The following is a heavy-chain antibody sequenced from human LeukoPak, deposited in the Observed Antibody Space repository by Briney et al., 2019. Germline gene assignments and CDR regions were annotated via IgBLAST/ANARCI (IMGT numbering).Heavy chain of an antibody. CDR3: ASGFSSTPYFDY. CDR1: GFTFSTYG. CDR2: IWFDGSNQ. D-gene: IGHD6-13*01. Sequence: GSLKPLCSASGFTFSTYGMDWVRQAPGKGLEWVAVIWFDGSNQYYVDSVRGRFTISRDNSKNTLYLQMNSPRDEGTAVYYCASGFSSTPYFDYWG. V-gene: IGHV3-33*01. J-gene: IGHJ4*01.